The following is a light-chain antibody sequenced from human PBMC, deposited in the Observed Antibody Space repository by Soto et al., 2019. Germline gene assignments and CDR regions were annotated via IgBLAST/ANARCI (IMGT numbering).Light chain of an antibody. V-gene: IGKV1-33*01. CDR1: QDISNY. CDR2: DAS. J-gene: IGKJ4*01. Sequence: DIKMTQSPSSLSASVGDRVTITCQASQDISNYLNWYQQKPGKAPKLLIYDASNLETGVPSRFSGSGSGTDFTFTIISLQPDDIATDYCQQYDNLLTFGGGTKVEIK. CDR3: QQYDNLLT.